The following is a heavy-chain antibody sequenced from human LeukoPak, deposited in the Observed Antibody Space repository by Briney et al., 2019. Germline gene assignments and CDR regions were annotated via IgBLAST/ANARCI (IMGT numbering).Heavy chain of an antibody. CDR1: EFTFSIYW. Sequence: GGSLRLSCTASEFTFSIYWMQWVRQAPGKGLEWVSSFGTRSTSIYHAGSVKGRFAISRDNAKNSLYLQMNSLRAEDTALYYCAREVSEGFDFWGQGTLVTVSS. D-gene: IGHD3-22*01. V-gene: IGHV3-21*01. CDR2: FGTRSTSI. J-gene: IGHJ4*02. CDR3: AREVSEGFDF.